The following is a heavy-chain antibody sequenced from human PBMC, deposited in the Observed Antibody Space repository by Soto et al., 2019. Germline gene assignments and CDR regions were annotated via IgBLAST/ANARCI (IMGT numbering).Heavy chain of an antibody. Sequence: QVQLQESGPGLVKTSETLSLTCTVSGASVNSGGYYWSWIRQLPGKGLEWIGYIYFSGNIYYNPSLESRVTISLDTSQNLFSLKLNSVIAADTAVYYCATGDAWATLFASWGQGIPVTVS. J-gene: IGHJ4*02. V-gene: IGHV4-31*03. CDR3: ATGDAWATLFAS. CDR2: IYFSGNI. D-gene: IGHD4-17*01. CDR1: GASVNSGGYY.